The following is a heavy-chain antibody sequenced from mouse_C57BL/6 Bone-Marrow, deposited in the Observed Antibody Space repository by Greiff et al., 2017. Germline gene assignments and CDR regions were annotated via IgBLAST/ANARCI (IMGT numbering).Heavy chain of an antibody. CDR1: GYTLTSYW. CDR2: IDPSDSYT. V-gene: IGHV1-69*01. J-gene: IGHJ1*03. D-gene: IGHD2-1*01. Sequence: QVQLKQPGAELVMPGASVKLSCKASGYTLTSYWMHWVKQRPGQGLEWIGEIDPSDSYTNYNQKFQGKSTLTVDKSSSTAYMQLSSLTSEASAVYDGARDWGNVYYWYFDVWGTGTTVTVSS. CDR3: ARDWGNVYYWYFDV.